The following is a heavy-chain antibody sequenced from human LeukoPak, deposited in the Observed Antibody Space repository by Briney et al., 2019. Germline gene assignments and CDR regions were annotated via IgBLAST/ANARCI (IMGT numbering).Heavy chain of an antibody. CDR1: GGSISSSNW. CDR3: ARGRPYYYGMDV. V-gene: IGHV4-4*02. Sequence: SETLSLTCAVSGGSISSSNWWSWVRQPPGKGLEWIGEIYHSGSTNYNPSLKSRVTISVDTSKNQFSLKLSSVTAADTAVYYCARGRPYYYGMDVWGQGTTVTVSS. J-gene: IGHJ6*02. CDR2: IYHSGST.